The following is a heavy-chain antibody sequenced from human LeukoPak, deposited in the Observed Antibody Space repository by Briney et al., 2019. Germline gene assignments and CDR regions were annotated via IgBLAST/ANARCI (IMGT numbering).Heavy chain of an antibody. CDR2: VYHRGST. V-gene: IGHV4-39*07. J-gene: IGHJ5*02. Sequence: SETLSLTCTVSGGSISSIDSYWGWIRQPPGKGPEWIGRVYHRGSTVFNPSLKSRVSLSVDTSKNEFSLRMTSVSAADTAVYYCARDYCAGGACFGRWFDPWGQGTLVTVSS. D-gene: IGHD2-21*02. CDR1: GGSISSIDSY. CDR3: ARDYCAGGACFGRWFDP.